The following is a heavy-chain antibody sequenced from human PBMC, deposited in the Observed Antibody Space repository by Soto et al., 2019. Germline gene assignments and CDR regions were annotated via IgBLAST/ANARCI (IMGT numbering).Heavy chain of an antibody. V-gene: IGHV1-46*01. CDR2: LNPNGGST. CDR1: GYTFTNAY. Sequence: ASVKVSCKASGYTFTNAYIHWLRQAPGQGLEWMALLNPNGGSTNYAQNFQGRVTVTRDTSTSTVYMELTSLTSEDTAVYYCARNLAAGDYWGQGTLVTVSS. J-gene: IGHJ4*02. CDR3: ARNLAAGDY. D-gene: IGHD6-13*01.